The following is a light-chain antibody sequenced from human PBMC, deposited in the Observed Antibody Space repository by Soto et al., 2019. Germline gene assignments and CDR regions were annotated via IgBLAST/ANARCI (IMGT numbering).Light chain of an antibody. CDR1: RSVNTY. V-gene: IGKV3-11*01. CDR3: QQRANWPPLT. CDR2: DAA. Sequence: EIVLTQSPATLSLSPGERATLSCRASRSVNTYLAWYQQKPGQAPTLLIYDAANRATGIPARFSGSGAATDFTLPINSLEPADFAVYYCQQRANWPPLTFGQGTRLEIK. J-gene: IGKJ5*01.